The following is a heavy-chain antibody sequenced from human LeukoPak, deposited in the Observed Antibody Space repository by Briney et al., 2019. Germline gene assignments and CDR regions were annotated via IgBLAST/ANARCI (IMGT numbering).Heavy chain of an antibody. J-gene: IGHJ4*02. Sequence: ASVKVSCKVSEYALTELSIHWVRQTPGKGLECMGGFDPEAGETIYAQKFQGRVTMTEDTSTDTAYMELSSLTSDDTAVYYCAAISTPTTRRAYPFDSWGQGTLVTVSS. CDR2: FDPEAGET. V-gene: IGHV1-24*01. CDR1: EYALTELS. D-gene: IGHD5-12*01. CDR3: AAISTPTTRRAYPFDS.